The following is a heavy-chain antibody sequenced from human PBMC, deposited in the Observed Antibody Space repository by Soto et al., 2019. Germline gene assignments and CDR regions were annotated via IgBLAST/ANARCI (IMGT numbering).Heavy chain of an antibody. D-gene: IGHD3-3*01. Sequence: EVQLVESGGGLVQPGGPLRLSCAASGFTFSSYSMNWVRQAPGKGLEWVSYISSSSSTIYYADSVKGRFTISRDNAKNSLYLQMNSLRDEDTAVYYCASENDDFWSGYYKGEIDYWGQGTLVTVSS. V-gene: IGHV3-48*02. CDR1: GFTFSSYS. CDR2: ISSSSSTI. J-gene: IGHJ4*02. CDR3: ASENDDFWSGYYKGEIDY.